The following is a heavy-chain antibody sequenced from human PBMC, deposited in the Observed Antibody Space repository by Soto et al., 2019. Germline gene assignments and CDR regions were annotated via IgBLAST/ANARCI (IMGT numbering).Heavy chain of an antibody. CDR3: ARDRRDGYKRYFEF. CDR1: GVPISTDDYY. J-gene: IGHJ4*02. CDR2: IYYSGST. Sequence: SETLSLTCTVSGVPISTDDYYWTWIRQPPGKGLEWIGYIYYSGSTYYNWSLKSRVTISIDTSKNQFSLNLSSVTSADTAVYFCARDRRDGYKRYFEFWGQGNQVTVSS. V-gene: IGHV4-30-4*02. D-gene: IGHD5-12*01.